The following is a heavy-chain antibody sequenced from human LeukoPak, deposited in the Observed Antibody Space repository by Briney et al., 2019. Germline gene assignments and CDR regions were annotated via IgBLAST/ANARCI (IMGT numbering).Heavy chain of an antibody. CDR1: GFTFNNSW. Sequence: GGSLRLSCAASGFTFNNSWMTWVRQAPGKGLEWVSSISSSSSYIYYADSVKGRFTISRDNAKNSLYLQMNSLRAEDTAVYYCARDGIPYCGGDCYSHYFDYWGQGTLVTVSS. V-gene: IGHV3-21*01. CDR3: ARDGIPYCGGDCYSHYFDY. CDR2: ISSSSSYI. J-gene: IGHJ4*02. D-gene: IGHD2-21*02.